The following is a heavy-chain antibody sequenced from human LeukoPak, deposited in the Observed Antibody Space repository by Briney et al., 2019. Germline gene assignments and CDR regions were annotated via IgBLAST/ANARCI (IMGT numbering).Heavy chain of an antibody. D-gene: IGHD3-22*01. J-gene: IGHJ4*02. CDR1: GFTFSSYS. Sequence: GSLRLSCAASGFTFSSYSMNWVRQPPGKGLEWIGSIYYSGSTYYNPSLKSRVTISVDTSKNQFSLKPSSVTAADTAVYYCARDTGYYDSSGGFDYWGQGTLVTVSS. CDR3: ARDTGYYDSSGGFDY. CDR2: IYYSGST. V-gene: IGHV4-39*07.